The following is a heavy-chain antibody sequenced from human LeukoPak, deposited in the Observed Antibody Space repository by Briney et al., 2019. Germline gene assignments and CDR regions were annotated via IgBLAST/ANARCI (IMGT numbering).Heavy chain of an antibody. Sequence: SETLSLTCTVSGGSISSSSYYWGWIRQPPGKGLEWIGEINHSGSTNYNPSLKSRVTISVDASKNQFSLKLSSVTAADTAVYYCARHALTQTGYSYGVFDYWGQGTLVTVSS. CDR2: INHSGST. CDR1: GGSISSSSYY. J-gene: IGHJ4*02. CDR3: ARHALTQTGYSYGVFDY. V-gene: IGHV4-39*01. D-gene: IGHD5-18*01.